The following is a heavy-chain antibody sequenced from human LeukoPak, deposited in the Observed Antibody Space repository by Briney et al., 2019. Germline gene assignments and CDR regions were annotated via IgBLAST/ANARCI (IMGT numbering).Heavy chain of an antibody. CDR2: ISYDGSNK. CDR3: AKGQTDYFDY. V-gene: IGHV3-30*18. CDR1: GFTFSSYA. J-gene: IGHJ4*02. Sequence: GGSLRLSCAASGFTFSSYAMSWVRQAPGKGLEWVAVISYDGSNKYYADSVKGRFTISRDNSKNTLYLQMNSLRAEDTAVYYCAKGQTDYFDYWGQGTLVTVSS.